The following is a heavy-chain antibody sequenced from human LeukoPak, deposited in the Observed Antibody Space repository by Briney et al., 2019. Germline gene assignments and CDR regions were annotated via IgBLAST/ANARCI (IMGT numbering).Heavy chain of an antibody. Sequence: SLKVSCKAAGGTFSSYAISWVRQAPGQGLEWMGGIIPIFGTANYAHKFQGRVTITAEESTSTAYMELRSLRSEDTAVYYCARDNVEYSYVSSNWFAPWGQGNLVTVSS. D-gene: IGHD5-18*01. J-gene: IGHJ5*02. CDR2: IIPIFGTA. V-gene: IGHV1-69*01. CDR1: GGTFSSYA. CDR3: ARDNVEYSYVSSNWFAP.